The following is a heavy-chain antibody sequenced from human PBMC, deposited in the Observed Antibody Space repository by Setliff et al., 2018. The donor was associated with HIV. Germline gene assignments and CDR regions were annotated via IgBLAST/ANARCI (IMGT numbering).Heavy chain of an antibody. D-gene: IGHD5-12*01. V-gene: IGHV1-2*02. Sequence: ASVKVSCKASGYTFIDYFIHWVRQAPGQGPEWMGWISPYDLSERTSQRFRGRATMTRDTSINTAYMELSGLRSEDTAVYYCTRGARSGYDLSRQPFDYWGQGTRVTVSS. CDR2: ISPYDLSE. CDR3: TRGARSGYDLSRQPFDY. J-gene: IGHJ4*02. CDR1: GYTFIDYF.